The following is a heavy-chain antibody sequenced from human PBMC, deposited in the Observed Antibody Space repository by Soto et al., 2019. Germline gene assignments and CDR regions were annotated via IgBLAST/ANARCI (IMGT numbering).Heavy chain of an antibody. D-gene: IGHD6-19*01. J-gene: IGHJ4*02. CDR1: GFFFSSYT. CDR2: FSATSEKT. CDR3: AKARDQQWVRLTFAY. Sequence: EVQLLESGGGLVQPGGSLRLSCVGSGFFFSSYTMTWVRQAPGKGLEWVSGFSATSEKTYYADSVRGRFTISRDNSKKTLCLQMNSLTAEDTAMYYCAKARDQQWVRLTFAYWGQGILVIVSS. V-gene: IGHV3-23*01.